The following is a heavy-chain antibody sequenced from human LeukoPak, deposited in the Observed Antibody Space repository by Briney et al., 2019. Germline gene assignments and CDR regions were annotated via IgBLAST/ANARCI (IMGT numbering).Heavy chain of an antibody. V-gene: IGHV3-23*01. D-gene: IGHD5-18*01. CDR3: AKRYGYGRRTD. CDR2: ISGSGGST. Sequence: PGGSLRLSCAASGFTFSSYSMNWVRQAPGKGLEWVSGISGSGGSTYYADSVKGRFTISRDNSKNTLYLQMNSLRAEDTAIYYCAKRYGYGRRTDWGQGTLVTVSS. CDR1: GFTFSSYS. J-gene: IGHJ4*02.